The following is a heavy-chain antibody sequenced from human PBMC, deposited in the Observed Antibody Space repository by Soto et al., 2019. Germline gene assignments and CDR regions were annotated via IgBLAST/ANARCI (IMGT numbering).Heavy chain of an antibody. CDR2: IYYSGST. D-gene: IGHD5-12*01. J-gene: IGHJ5*02. V-gene: IGHV4-30-4*02. CDR1: DGAISRSYYY. Sequence: SETRSLTWTGCDGAISRSYYYGSWIRHPPGKSLEWIGYIYYSGSTYYNPSLKSRVTISLDTSKNQFSLKLSSVNAADTAVYYCAREGPAGSRLDTCCQGTVVPVS. CDR3: AREGPAGSRLDT.